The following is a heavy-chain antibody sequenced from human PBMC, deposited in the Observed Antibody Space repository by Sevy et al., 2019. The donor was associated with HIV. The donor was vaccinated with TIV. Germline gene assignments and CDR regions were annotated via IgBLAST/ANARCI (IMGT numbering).Heavy chain of an antibody. D-gene: IGHD3-9*01. V-gene: IGHV3-30-3*01. J-gene: IGHJ6*02. CDR1: GFTFSTYT. CDR2: ISYDGSNK. CDR3: AKDFTGYNGMDV. Sequence: GGSLRLSCAASGFTFSTYTMHWVRQAPGKGLEWVAVISYDGSNKYYEDSVKGRFTISRDNSKNTLYLQMNSLRAEDTAVYYCAKDFTGYNGMDVWGQGTMVTVSS.